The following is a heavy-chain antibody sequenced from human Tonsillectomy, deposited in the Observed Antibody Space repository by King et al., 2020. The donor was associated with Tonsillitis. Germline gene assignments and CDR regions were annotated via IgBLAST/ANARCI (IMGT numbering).Heavy chain of an antibody. D-gene: IGHD5-18*01. V-gene: IGHV3-15*01. J-gene: IGHJ1*01. CDR1: GFTFSNAW. CDR2: IKSKTDGGTT. CDR3: TTDPPYSYGYPSLY. Sequence: VQLVESGGGLVKPGGSLRLSCAASGFTFSNAWMTWVRQAPGKGLEWVGRIKSKTDGGTTDYAAPVKGRSTISRDDSKNTLYLQMNSLKTEDPAVYYCTTDPPYSYGYPSLYWGQGTLVTVSS.